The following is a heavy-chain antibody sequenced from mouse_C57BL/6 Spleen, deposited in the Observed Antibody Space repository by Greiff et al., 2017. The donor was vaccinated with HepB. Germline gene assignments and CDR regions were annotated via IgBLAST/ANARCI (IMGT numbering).Heavy chain of an antibody. J-gene: IGHJ1*03. CDR2: IYPGDGDT. CDR1: GYAFSSSW. V-gene: IGHV1-82*01. D-gene: IGHD2-1*01. Sequence: QVQLQQSGPELVKPGASVKISCKASGYAFSSSWMNWVKQRPGKGLEWIGRIYPGDGDTNYNGKFKGKATLTADKSSSTAYMQLSSLTSEDSAVYFCARGDGNLYFDVWGTGTTVTVSS. CDR3: ARGDGNLYFDV.